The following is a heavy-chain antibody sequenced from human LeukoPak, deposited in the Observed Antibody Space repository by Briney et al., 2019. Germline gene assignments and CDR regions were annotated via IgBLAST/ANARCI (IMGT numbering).Heavy chain of an antibody. Sequence: ASVKVSCQASGYTFTDYYMHWVRQAPGQGLEWMGRINPNSGGTNYAQKFQGRVTMTRDTSITTAYMELSRLRSDDTAVYCCARGPGYSSAWTYWGQGTLVTVSS. CDR1: GYTFTDYY. CDR2: INPNSGGT. J-gene: IGHJ4*02. CDR3: ARGPGYSSAWTY. D-gene: IGHD6-19*01. V-gene: IGHV1-2*06.